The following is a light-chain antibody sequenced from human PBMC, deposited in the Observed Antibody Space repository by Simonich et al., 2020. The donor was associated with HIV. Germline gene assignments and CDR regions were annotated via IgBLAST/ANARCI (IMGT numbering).Light chain of an antibody. CDR1: QDIRSA. CDR3: QQYNGYPLT. J-gene: IGKJ4*01. V-gene: IGKV1-13*02. CDR2: DAS. Sequence: AIQLTQSPSSLSASVGDRVTITCLTSQDIRSALAWYQHKPGKTPRVLIYDASRLESGVPSRFSGSGSGTDFTLTISGLQPEDFAVYYCQQYNGYPLTFGGGTKVEIK.